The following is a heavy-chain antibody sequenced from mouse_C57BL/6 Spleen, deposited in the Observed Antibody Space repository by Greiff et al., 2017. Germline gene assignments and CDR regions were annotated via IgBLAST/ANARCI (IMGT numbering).Heavy chain of an antibody. J-gene: IGHJ3*01. CDR2: IYPGDGDT. D-gene: IGHD2-4*01. V-gene: IGHV1-82*01. CDR1: GYAFSSSW. CDR3: ALYDYDGTWFAY. Sequence: QVQLQQSGPELVKPGASVKISCKASGYAFSSSWMNWVKQRPGKGLEWIGRIYPGDGDTNYNGKFKGKATLTADKSSSTASMQLSSLTSEDSAVYVCALYDYDGTWFAYWGQGTLVTVSA.